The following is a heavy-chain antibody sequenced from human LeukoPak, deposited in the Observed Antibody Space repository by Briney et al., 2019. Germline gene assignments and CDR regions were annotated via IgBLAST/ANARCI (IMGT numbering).Heavy chain of an antibody. CDR3: ARHFYTYGDSDF. Sequence: SETLSLTCTVSGGSFSIYYCSWIRQPPGKGLEWIGYIHSSGSTNYSPSLKSRVTFSVDTSKNQFSLNLRSVTAADTAVYYCARHFYTYGDSDFWGQGILVTVSS. J-gene: IGHJ4*02. CDR2: IHSSGST. D-gene: IGHD3-16*01. V-gene: IGHV4-59*08. CDR1: GGSFSIYY.